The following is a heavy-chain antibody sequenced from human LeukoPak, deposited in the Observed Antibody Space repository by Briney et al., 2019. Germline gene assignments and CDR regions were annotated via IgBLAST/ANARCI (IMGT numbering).Heavy chain of an antibody. CDR1: GFTFSSYW. J-gene: IGHJ3*02. CDR2: IEQDGSEK. CDR3: ARDRGYSTFDI. V-gene: IGHV3-7*05. Sequence: GGSLRLSCAAAGFTFSSYWMAWVRQAPGKGLEWVANIEQDGSEKNYVDSVKGRFTISRDNAKNSLCLQMSSLRAEDTAVYYCARDRGYSTFDIWGQGTMVTVSS. D-gene: IGHD5-18*01.